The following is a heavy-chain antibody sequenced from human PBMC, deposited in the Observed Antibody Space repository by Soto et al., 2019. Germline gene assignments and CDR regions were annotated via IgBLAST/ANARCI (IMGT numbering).Heavy chain of an antibody. CDR1: GGSFSGYY. CDR2: INHSGST. D-gene: IGHD4-17*01. J-gene: IGHJ4*02. Sequence: QVQLQQWGAGLLKPSETLSLTCAVYGGSFSGYYWSWIRQPPGKGLEWIGEINHSGSTNYNPSLKSRVTISVDTSKNQFSLKLSSVTAADTGVYYCASSPLYGAKPLGGYWGQGTLVTVSS. CDR3: ASSPLYGAKPLGGY. V-gene: IGHV4-34*01.